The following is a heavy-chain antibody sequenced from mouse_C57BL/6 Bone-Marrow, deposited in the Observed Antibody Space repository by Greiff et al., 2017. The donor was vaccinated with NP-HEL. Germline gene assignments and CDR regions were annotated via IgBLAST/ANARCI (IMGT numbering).Heavy chain of an antibody. J-gene: IGHJ4*01. CDR3: TTGGSSPYAMDY. CDR2: IDPENGGT. CDR1: GFNITDDY. D-gene: IGHD1-1*01. Sequence: EVKLMESGAELVRPGASVKLSCTVSGFNITDDYMHWVKQRPEQGLEWIGWIDPENGGTEYASTFQGKATITADTSSNTAYLQLSSLTSEDTAVYYCTTGGSSPYAMDYWGQGTSVTVSS. V-gene: IGHV14-4*01.